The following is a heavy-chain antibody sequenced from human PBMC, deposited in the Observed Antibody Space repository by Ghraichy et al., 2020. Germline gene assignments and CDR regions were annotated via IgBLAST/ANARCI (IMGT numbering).Heavy chain of an antibody. Sequence: GGSLRLSCAASGFTFSGYWMSWVRQAPGKGLEWVANIKKDGSEKYYVDFVKGRFTISRDNAKNSLYLQMNSLRAEDTAVYYCARDLGSGWSFDYWGQGTLVTVSS. CDR1: GFTFSGYW. CDR3: ARDLGSGWSFDY. J-gene: IGHJ4*02. CDR2: IKKDGSEK. D-gene: IGHD6-19*01. V-gene: IGHV3-7*01.